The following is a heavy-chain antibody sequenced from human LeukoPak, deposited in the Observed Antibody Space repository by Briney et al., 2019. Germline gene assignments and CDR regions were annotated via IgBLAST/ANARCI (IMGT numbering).Heavy chain of an antibody. V-gene: IGHV4-34*01. D-gene: IGHD3-22*01. CDR2: INHSGST. Sequence: PSETLSLTCAVYGGSFSGYYWSWIRQPPGKGLEWIGEINHSGSTNYNPSLKSRVTISVDTSKNQFSLKLSSVTAADTAVYYCARVARGRHYYDSSGYLWGQGTLVTVSS. CDR1: GGSFSGYY. CDR3: ARVARGRHYYDSSGYL. J-gene: IGHJ4*02.